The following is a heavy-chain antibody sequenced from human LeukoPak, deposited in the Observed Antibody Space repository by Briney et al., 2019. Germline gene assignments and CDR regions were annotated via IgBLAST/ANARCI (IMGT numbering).Heavy chain of an antibody. D-gene: IGHD4-4*01. Sequence: PSETLSLTCTVSGGSISSYYWSWIRQPAGKGLEWIGRIYTSGSTNYNPSLKSRVTMSVDTSKNQFSLKLISVTAADTAIYYCARVGGMTTINNAAFDIWGQGTMVTVSS. J-gene: IGHJ3*02. CDR3: ARVGGMTTINNAAFDI. V-gene: IGHV4-4*07. CDR2: IYTSGST. CDR1: GGSISSYY.